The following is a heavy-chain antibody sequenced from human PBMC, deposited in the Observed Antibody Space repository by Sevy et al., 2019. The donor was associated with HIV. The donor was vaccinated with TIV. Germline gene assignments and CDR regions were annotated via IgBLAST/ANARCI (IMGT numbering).Heavy chain of an antibody. CDR1: GFTFSSYS. J-gene: IGHJ6*02. D-gene: IGHD6-6*01. V-gene: IGHV3-21*01. Sequence: GGSLRLSCAASGFTFSSYSMNWVRQAPGKGLEWVSSISSSSSYIYYADSVKGRFTISRDNAKNSLYLQMNSLRAEDTAVYYCARDLYSSSSVAYYYYNGMDVWGQGTTVTVSS. CDR2: ISSSSSYI. CDR3: ARDLYSSSSVAYYYYNGMDV.